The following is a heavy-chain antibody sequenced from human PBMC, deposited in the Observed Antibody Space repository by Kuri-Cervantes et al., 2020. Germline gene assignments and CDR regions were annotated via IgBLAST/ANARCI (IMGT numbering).Heavy chain of an antibody. J-gene: IGHJ3*01. CDR2: IKQDGSEK. CDR1: GFTCSRYW. CDR3: ARGGSGNYRGGFDL. Sequence: ESLKISCAASGFTCSRYWMSWVRQAPGHGLEWVANIKQDGSEKYYVDSVKGRFTISRDNAKNSLYLQMNNLSADDTAVYFCARGGSGNYRGGFDLWGQGTMVTVSS. D-gene: IGHD3-22*01. V-gene: IGHV3-7*01.